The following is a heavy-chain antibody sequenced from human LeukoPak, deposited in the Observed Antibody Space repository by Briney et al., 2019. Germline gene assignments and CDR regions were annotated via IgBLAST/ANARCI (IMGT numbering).Heavy chain of an antibody. J-gene: IGHJ3*02. CDR2: ISSSSSYI. CDR3: ARRLVSSWADAFDI. CDR1: GFTFSSYS. V-gene: IGHV3-21*01. D-gene: IGHD6-13*01. Sequence: GGSLRLSCAASGFTFSSYSMNWVRQAPGKGLEWVSSISSSSSYIYYADSVKGRFTISRDNAKNSLYLQMNSLRAEDTAVYYCARRLVSSWADAFDIWGQGTMVTVSS.